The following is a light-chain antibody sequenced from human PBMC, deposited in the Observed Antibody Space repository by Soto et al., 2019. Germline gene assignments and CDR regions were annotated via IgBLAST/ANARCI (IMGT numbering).Light chain of an antibody. V-gene: IGKV3-20*01. J-gene: IGKJ1*01. Sequence: EIVFTQSPGTLSLSPGERATLSCRASQSVSIYLAWYQQKPGQAPRLLIYGASSRATGIPDRFTGSGSGTDFTLTITTLEPEDFAVYYCQQYGSSPRTFGLGTKVDIK. CDR2: GAS. CDR3: QQYGSSPRT. CDR1: QSVSIY.